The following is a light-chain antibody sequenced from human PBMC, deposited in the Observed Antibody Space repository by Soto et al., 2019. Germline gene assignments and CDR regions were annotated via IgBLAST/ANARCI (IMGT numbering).Light chain of an antibody. CDR3: QRYGSSLWT. CDR2: GAS. V-gene: IGKV3-20*01. J-gene: IGKJ1*01. Sequence: EIEWRQSPGTQSLSPGERATLSCRASQSVSSSYLAWYQQKPGQAPRLLIYGASSRATGIPDRFSGSGSGTDFTLTISSLEPEELAVYYCQRYGSSLWTGGQGTKLEIK. CDR1: QSVSSSY.